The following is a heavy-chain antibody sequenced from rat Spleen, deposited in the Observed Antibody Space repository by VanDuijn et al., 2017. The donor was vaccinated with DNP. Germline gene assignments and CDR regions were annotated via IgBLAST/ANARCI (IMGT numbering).Heavy chain of an antibody. J-gene: IGHJ4*01. CDR1: GSSLMDYS. CDR2: MKYDGDT. D-gene: IGHD1-4*01. CDR3: TSINHPGMDV. Sequence: QVQLKESGPGLVQPSQTLSLTCTVSGSSLMDYSVHWVRQPPGKGLEWMGRMKYDGDTYYNSTLKSRLSISRDTSKSQVFLKMNSLQTEDTAIYYCTSINHPGMDVWGQGASVTVSS. V-gene: IGHV2S30*01.